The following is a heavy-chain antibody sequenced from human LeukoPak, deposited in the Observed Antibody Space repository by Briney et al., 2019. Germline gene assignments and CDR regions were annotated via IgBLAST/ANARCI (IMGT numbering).Heavy chain of an antibody. Sequence: PSQTLSLTCTASGGSIRSRDYYWGWIRQPPLKGLGWIGTIYYLGRSYYNPSLKSRVTLSVDTSKNQFSLKLSSVTAADTAVYYCARRETGEPFDMWGQGTMVTVSS. CDR3: ARRETGEPFDM. V-gene: IGHV4-39*01. D-gene: IGHD3-16*01. CDR2: IYYLGRS. CDR1: GGSIRSRDYY. J-gene: IGHJ3*02.